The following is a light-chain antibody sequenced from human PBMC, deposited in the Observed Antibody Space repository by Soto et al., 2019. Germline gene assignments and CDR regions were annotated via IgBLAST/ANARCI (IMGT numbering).Light chain of an antibody. V-gene: IGKV1-27*01. J-gene: IGKJ4*01. Sequence: DIQMTQSPSSLSASIGDRVAITCRASQDIANYLAWYQVKPGKGPKVLIYAASTLQSGVRSRFSGSGSGTDFTLTISSLQSEEFATYYCLKYNRAPLTFGGGTKVEIK. CDR3: LKYNRAPLT. CDR1: QDIANY. CDR2: AAS.